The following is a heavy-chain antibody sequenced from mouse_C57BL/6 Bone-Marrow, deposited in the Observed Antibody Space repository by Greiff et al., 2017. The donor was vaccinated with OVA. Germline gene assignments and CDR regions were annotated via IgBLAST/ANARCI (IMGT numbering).Heavy chain of an antibody. D-gene: IGHD2-2*01. Sequence: EVQLVESEGGLVQPGSSMKLSCTASGFTFSDYYMAWVRQVPEKGLEWVANINYDGSSTYYLDSLKSRFIISRDNAKNILYLQMSSLKSEDTATYYCARDRGGYGYDNLDYWGQGTTLTVSS. V-gene: IGHV5-16*01. CDR2: INYDGSST. CDR3: ARDRGGYGYDNLDY. CDR1: GFTFSDYY. J-gene: IGHJ2*01.